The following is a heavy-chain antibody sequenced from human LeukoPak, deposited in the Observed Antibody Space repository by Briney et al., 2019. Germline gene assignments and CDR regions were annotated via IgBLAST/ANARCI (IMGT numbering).Heavy chain of an antibody. CDR1: GFTFGDYA. V-gene: IGHV3-20*04. CDR2: IYSDGNT. D-gene: IGHD3-22*01. Sequence: GGSLRLSCTASGFTFGDYAMSWVRQAPGKGLEWVSVIYSDGNTYYAASVKGRFTISRDNAKNSLYLQMNSLRAEDTALYYCARENYYYDNTGYTTFDYWGQGTLVTVSS. J-gene: IGHJ4*02. CDR3: ARENYYYDNTGYTTFDY.